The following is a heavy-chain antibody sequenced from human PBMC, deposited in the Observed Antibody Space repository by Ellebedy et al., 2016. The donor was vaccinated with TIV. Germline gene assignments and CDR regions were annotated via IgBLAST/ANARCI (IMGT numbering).Heavy chain of an antibody. D-gene: IGHD3-22*01. CDR2: IIPIFGTA. J-gene: IGHJ6*02. Sequence: SVKVSXXASGGTFSSYAISWVRQAPGQGLEWMGGIIPIFGTANYAQKFQGRVTITADESTSTAYMELSSLRSEDTAVYYCASPPYRDSSGYYGARYYYGMDVWGQGTTVTVSS. CDR1: GGTFSSYA. V-gene: IGHV1-69*13. CDR3: ASPPYRDSSGYYGARYYYGMDV.